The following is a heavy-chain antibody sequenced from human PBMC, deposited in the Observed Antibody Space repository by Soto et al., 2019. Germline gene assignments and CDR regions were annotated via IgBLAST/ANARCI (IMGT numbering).Heavy chain of an antibody. CDR2: IIPMYGPA. Sequence: QVPLVQSGAEVKKPGSSVTVSCKASGGTFSSYAIHWGRQAPGQGLEWRGGIIPMYGPAKYAQRFQGRVTITADESTTTVYMELTSLTSQDTAVYYCARVTSMVRGVIDNWFDPWGHGTLVTVSS. J-gene: IGHJ5*02. CDR3: ARVTSMVRGVIDNWFDP. V-gene: IGHV1-69*01. D-gene: IGHD3-10*01. CDR1: GGTFSSYA.